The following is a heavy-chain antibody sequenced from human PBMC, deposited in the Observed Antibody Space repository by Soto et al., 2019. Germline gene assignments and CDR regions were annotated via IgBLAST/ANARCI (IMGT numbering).Heavy chain of an antibody. D-gene: IGHD3-10*01. Sequence: SVKVSCKASGFTFTSSAVQWVRQARGQRLEWIGWIVVGSGNTNYAQKFQERVTITRDMSTSTAYMELSSLRSEDTAVYYCAALEYYGSGSYPKRYYYGMDVWGQGTTVTVSS. CDR3: AALEYYGSGSYPKRYYYGMDV. CDR1: GFTFTSSA. V-gene: IGHV1-58*01. CDR2: IVVGSGNT. J-gene: IGHJ6*02.